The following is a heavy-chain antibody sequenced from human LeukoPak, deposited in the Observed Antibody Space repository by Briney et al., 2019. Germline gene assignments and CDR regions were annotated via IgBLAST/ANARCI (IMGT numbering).Heavy chain of an antibody. Sequence: GGSLRLSCGASGFTFSRYSMNWVRQAPGKGLEWVSYISSSSSSTIYYADSVKGRFTISRDNSKNTLYLQMNSLRAEDTAVYYCAREEGIVGATALMDVWGQGTTVTVSS. V-gene: IGHV3-48*01. CDR3: AREEGIVGATALMDV. J-gene: IGHJ6*02. D-gene: IGHD1-26*01. CDR1: GFTFSRYS. CDR2: ISSSSSSTI.